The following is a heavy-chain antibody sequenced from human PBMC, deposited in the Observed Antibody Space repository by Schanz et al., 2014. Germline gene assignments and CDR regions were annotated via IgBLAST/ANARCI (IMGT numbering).Heavy chain of an antibody. V-gene: IGHV1-69*04. Sequence: QVQLVQSVPEVKRPGASVKVSCKASEDSFSSSTLPWVRQAPGQGLEWMGRIIPIHDKTTYAQKFQGRITRTTDKSTSSVYMKVSSLRSEDTAVYESARGDRAHNNDMDVWGQGTTVTVSS. CDR2: IIPIHDKT. CDR3: ARGDRAHNNDMDV. J-gene: IGHJ6*02. CDR1: EDSFSSST. D-gene: IGHD2-21*01.